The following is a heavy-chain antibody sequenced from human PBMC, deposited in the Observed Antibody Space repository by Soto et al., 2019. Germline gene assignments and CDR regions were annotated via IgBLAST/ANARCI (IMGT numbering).Heavy chain of an antibody. Sequence: EVQLVESGGGLVKPGGSLRLSCAASGFTFSSYSMNWVRQAPGKGLKWVSSISSSSSYIDYADSVKGRFTISRDNAKKSLYLQMNSLRAEDTAVYYCARGYHYYDSSGYDKWDAFDIWGQGTMVTFSS. CDR2: ISSSSSYI. CDR1: GFTFSSYS. D-gene: IGHD3-22*01. V-gene: IGHV3-21*01. J-gene: IGHJ3*02. CDR3: ARGYHYYDSSGYDKWDAFDI.